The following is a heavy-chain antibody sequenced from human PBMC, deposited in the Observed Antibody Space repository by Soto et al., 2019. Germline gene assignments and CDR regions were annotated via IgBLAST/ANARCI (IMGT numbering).Heavy chain of an antibody. CDR1: GFTFSIYA. CDR3: VREYVKAYCGGDCYSGETIFGP. CDR2: ISSHGGST. J-gene: IGHJ5*02. V-gene: IGHV3-64D*08. D-gene: IGHD2-21*02. Sequence: PGGSLRLSCSASGFTFSIYAMHWVRQAPGKGLEYVSGISSHGGSTHYADSVKGRFTISRDNSKNSLYLQMNSLRNEDTALYYCVREYVKAYCGGDCYSGETIFGPWGQGTLVTVSS.